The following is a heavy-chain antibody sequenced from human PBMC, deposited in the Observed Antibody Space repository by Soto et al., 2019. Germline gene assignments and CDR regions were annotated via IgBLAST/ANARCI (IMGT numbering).Heavy chain of an antibody. CDR2: ISYDGSNK. CDR1: GFTFSSYG. D-gene: IGHD4-17*01. V-gene: IGHV3-30*18. J-gene: IGHJ4*02. CDR3: AKGKDYGDYFGY. Sequence: SLRLSCAASGFTFSSYGMHWVRQAPGKGLEWVAVISYDGSNKYYADSVKGRFTISRDNSKNTLYLQMNSLRAEDTAVYYCAKGKDYGDYFGYWGQGTLVTVSS.